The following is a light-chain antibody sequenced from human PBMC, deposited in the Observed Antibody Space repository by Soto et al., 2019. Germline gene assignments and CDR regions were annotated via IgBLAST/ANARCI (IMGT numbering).Light chain of an antibody. J-gene: IGKJ1*01. CDR3: QQSYSTPPT. CDR1: QTVNTW. CDR2: AAS. Sequence: DIQLTQSPSSVSASVGDRVSITCRASQTVNTWLAWFQQKPGKAPKLLIYAASTLQSGVPSRFSGSGSGTDFTLTISSLQPDDFATYYCQQSYSTPPTFGQGTKVEIK. V-gene: IGKV1D-12*01.